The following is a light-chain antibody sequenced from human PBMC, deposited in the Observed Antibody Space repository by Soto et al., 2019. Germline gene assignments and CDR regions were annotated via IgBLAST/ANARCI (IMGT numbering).Light chain of an antibody. CDR2: GAS. CDR1: QSIGDT. Sequence: MTHSPSSLSVSPGGRATLSCXASQSIGDTLAWDQQKPGQAPRLLIFGASTRATGIPARFSGSGSGTEFTLTISSLQSEDFAVYYCQQYNDWPPITFGQGTRLEIK. J-gene: IGKJ5*01. V-gene: IGKV3-15*01. CDR3: QQYNDWPPIT.